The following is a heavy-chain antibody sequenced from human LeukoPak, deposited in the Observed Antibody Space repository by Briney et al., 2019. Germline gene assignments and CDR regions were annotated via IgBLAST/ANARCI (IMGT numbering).Heavy chain of an antibody. D-gene: IGHD3-10*01. CDR1: GGSFSGYY. Sequence: SETLSLTCAVYGGSFSGYYWSWIRQPPGKGLEWIGGINHSGSTNYNPSLKSRVTISVDTSKNQFSLKLSSVTAADTAVYYCARVRRHSGSYYRAYYFDYWGQGTLVTVSS. J-gene: IGHJ4*02. CDR2: INHSGST. CDR3: ARVRRHSGSYYRAYYFDY. V-gene: IGHV4-34*01.